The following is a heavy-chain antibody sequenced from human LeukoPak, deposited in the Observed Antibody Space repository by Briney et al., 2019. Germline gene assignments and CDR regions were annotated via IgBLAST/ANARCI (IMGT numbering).Heavy chain of an antibody. J-gene: IGHJ4*02. CDR3: ARATYSTVDFDF. D-gene: IGHD2-21*01. Sequence: SETLSLTCTASGGSISSYYWSWIRQPPGKGLEWVGYINYSGSTNYNPSLKRRVTISSDTSNNHFPLQLRPVTAADAAVYYCARATYSTVDFDFWGQGTLVTVSS. V-gene: IGHV4-59*01. CDR2: INYSGST. CDR1: GGSISSYY.